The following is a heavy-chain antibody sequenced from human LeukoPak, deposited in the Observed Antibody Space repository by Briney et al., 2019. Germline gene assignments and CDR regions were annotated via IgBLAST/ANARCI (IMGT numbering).Heavy chain of an antibody. D-gene: IGHD3-10*01. CDR3: ARVYVYGSGSSFDY. CDR1: GGSISSYY. J-gene: IGHJ4*02. CDR2: IYYSGNT. Sequence: PSETLSLTCTVSGGSISSYYWSWIRQPPGKGLEWIGYIYYSGNTNYNPSLKSRVTISVDTSKNLFSLKLNSVTAADTAVYYCARVYVYGSGSSFDYWGQGTLVTVSS. V-gene: IGHV4-59*01.